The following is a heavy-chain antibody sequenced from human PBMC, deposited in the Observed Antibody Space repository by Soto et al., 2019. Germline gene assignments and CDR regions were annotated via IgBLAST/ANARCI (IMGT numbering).Heavy chain of an antibody. CDR1: GFTFSSYS. CDR3: ARVRAILDIVVVPAAYGGMDV. J-gene: IGHJ6*02. CDR2: ISSSSSYI. Sequence: EVQLVESGGGLVKPGGSLRLSCAASGFTFSSYSMNWVRQAPGKGLEWVSSISSSSSYIYYADSVKGRFTISRDNAKNSLYLQMNSLRAEDTAVYYCARVRAILDIVVVPAAYGGMDVWGQGTTVTVSS. V-gene: IGHV3-21*01. D-gene: IGHD2-2*03.